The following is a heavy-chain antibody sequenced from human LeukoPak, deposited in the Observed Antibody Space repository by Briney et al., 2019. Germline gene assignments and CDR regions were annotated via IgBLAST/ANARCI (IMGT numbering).Heavy chain of an antibody. CDR1: GFTFSSYG. Sequence: GGSLRLSCAASGFTFSSYGMHWVRQAPGKGLEWVAFIRNDGSNKYYADSVKGRFTISRDNSKNTLYLQMNSLRAEDTAVYYCARKNGLDNWGQGTLVTVSS. CDR3: ARKNGLDN. V-gene: IGHV3-33*08. J-gene: IGHJ4*02. CDR2: IRNDGSNK.